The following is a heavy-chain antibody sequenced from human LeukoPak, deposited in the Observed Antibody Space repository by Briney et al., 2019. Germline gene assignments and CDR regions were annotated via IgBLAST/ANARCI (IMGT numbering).Heavy chain of an antibody. CDR2: IYLGDSDT. CDR3: ARRIAAAGDY. J-gene: IGHJ4*02. Sequence: GESLKISCKGSGYSFANHWIGWVRQMPGKGLEWMGIIYLGDSDTRYSPSFQGQVTISADKSISTAYLQWSSLKASDTAMYYCARRIAAAGDYWGQGTLVTVSS. V-gene: IGHV5-51*01. D-gene: IGHD6-13*01. CDR1: GYSFANHW.